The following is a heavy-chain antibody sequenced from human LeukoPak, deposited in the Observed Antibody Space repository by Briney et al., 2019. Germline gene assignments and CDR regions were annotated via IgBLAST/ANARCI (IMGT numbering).Heavy chain of an antibody. D-gene: IGHD2-2*01. J-gene: IGHJ6*02. CDR2: INAGNGNT. CDR1: GYTFTSYA. CDR3: ARESSTSGYYYYGMDV. V-gene: IGHV1-3*01. Sequence: ASVKVSCKASGYTFTSYAMHWVRQAPGQRLEWMGWINAGNGNTKYSQKFQGRVTITRDTSASTAYMELSSLRSDDTAVYYCARESSTSGYYYYGMDVWRQGTTVTVSS.